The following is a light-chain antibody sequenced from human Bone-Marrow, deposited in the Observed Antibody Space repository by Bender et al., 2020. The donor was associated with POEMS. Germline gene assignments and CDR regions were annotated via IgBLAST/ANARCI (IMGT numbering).Light chain of an antibody. CDR2: SSH. J-gene: IGLJ3*02. V-gene: IGLV1-44*01. Sequence: QSVLTQPPSASGTPGQRVTISCSGGSSNIGAHAVNWYRHLPGTAPKLLIYSSHRRPSEVPDRFSGSRSGTSASLAVSWLQSEDEADYYCAVCDDSLKGWVFGGGTKLTVL. CDR1: SSNIGAHA. CDR3: AVCDDSLKGWV.